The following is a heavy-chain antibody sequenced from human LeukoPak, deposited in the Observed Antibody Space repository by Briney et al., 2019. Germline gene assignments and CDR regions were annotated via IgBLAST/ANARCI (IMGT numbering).Heavy chain of an antibody. D-gene: IGHD1-26*01. V-gene: IGHV4-61*02. Sequence: SETLSLTCTVSGGSFGGDRVYWSWIRQSDGKGLEWIGRVYFSGSTNYNPSLKSRATISVDMARNQFSLKLTSVTAADTAVYYCRRGPIIAGGSLFHYWGQGTLITVSS. J-gene: IGHJ4*02. CDR1: GGSFGGDRVY. CDR2: VYFSGST. CDR3: RRGPIIAGGSLFHY.